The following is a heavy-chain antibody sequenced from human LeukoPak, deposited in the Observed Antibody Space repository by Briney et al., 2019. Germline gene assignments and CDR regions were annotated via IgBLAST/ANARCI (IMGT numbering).Heavy chain of an antibody. CDR3: ARARGGTSLDY. CDR2: VSYDGSNK. V-gene: IGHV3-30-3*01. J-gene: IGHJ4*02. D-gene: IGHD3-10*01. CDR1: GFTVSSNY. Sequence: PGGSLRLSSAASGFTVSSNYMSWVRQAPGKGLEWVAVVSYDGSNKYYADSVKGRFTISRDNSKNTFYLQMNSLRADDTALYYCARARGGTSLDYWGQGTLVTVSS.